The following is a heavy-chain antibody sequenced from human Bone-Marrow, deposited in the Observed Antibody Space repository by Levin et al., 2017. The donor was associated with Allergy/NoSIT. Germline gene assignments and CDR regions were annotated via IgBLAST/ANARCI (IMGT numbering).Heavy chain of an antibody. J-gene: IGHJ5*02. CDR3: ARGRRCSRDGCYSGELDP. CDR1: GFSFSNYW. V-gene: IGHV3-74*03. CDR2: ITGDGSSL. D-gene: IGHD4-23*01. Sequence: GESLKISCAASGFSFSNYWMHWVRRIPGKGLVWVARITGDGSSLLYADSVKGRFTISRDNAQNTLFLQMNSLEAEDTGLYHCARGRRCSRDGCYSGELDPWGQGALVTVSS.